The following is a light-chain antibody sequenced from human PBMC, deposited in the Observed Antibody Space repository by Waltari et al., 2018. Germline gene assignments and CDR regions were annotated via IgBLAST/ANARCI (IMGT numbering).Light chain of an antibody. J-gene: IGLJ1*01. CDR1: SSDVGRYNY. Sequence: QSALAQPRSVSGSPGQSVTISCAGTSSDVGRYNYVSWYQHHPGQAPKVLIYDVNTRPSGVPDRFSGSKSGNTVSLTISGLQAEDEADYYCCSYAGSPYVFGTGTKVTVL. CDR3: CSYAGSPYV. V-gene: IGLV2-11*01. CDR2: DVN.